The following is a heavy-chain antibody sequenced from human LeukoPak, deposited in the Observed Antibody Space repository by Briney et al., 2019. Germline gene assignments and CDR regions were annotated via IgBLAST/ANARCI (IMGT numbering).Heavy chain of an antibody. D-gene: IGHD1-26*01. CDR1: GFTFTSSA. CDR3: AADLFFSVGATRAPADY. J-gene: IGHJ4*02. CDR2: IVVGSGNT. V-gene: IGHV1-58*01. Sequence: ASVKVSCKASGFTFTSSAVQWVRQARGQRLEWIGWIVVGSGNTNYTQKFQERVTITRDMSTSTAYMELSSLRSEDTAVYYCAADLFFSVGATRAPADYWGQGTLVTVSS.